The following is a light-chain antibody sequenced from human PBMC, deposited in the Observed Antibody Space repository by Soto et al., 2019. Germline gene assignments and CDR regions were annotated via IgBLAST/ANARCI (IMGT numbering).Light chain of an antibody. Sequence: EIVLAQSPGPLSLSRGESATLSXRASHSISTTFLAWYQPRPXXPTRLXXXGQXTRATGIPARFSGTGSGKEFTLTISSLQSEDFAGYYCQQYNTWPTSTFGQGTRLEIK. CDR3: QQYNTWPTST. CDR1: HSISTT. CDR2: GQX. V-gene: IGKV3-15*01. J-gene: IGKJ5*01.